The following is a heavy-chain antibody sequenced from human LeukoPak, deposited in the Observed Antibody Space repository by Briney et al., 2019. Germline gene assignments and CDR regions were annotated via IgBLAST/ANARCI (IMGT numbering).Heavy chain of an antibody. J-gene: IGHJ6*02. CDR3: ASVYKYGMDV. CDR2: INPSGGST. V-gene: IGHV1-46*01. CDR1: GYTLTSNY. Sequence: ASVKVSCKASGYTLTSNYRHWVRQPPGQGLEWIAIINPSGGSTSHAQKFQGRVTMTRDTSASTVYMELSSLRSEDTAVYYCASVYKYGMDVWGQGTTVTVSS.